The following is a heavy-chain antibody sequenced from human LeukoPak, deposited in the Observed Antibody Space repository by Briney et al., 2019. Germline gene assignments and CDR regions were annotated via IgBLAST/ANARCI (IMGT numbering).Heavy chain of an antibody. J-gene: IGHJ4*02. V-gene: IGHV1-18*01. CDR1: GYTFTSYG. Sequence: GASVKVSCKASGYTFTSYGISWVRQAPGQGLEWMGWISSYNGNTNYAQKVQGRVTMTTDTATSTVYMELRSLRSDDTAVYYCARDFGYSNYYFDYWGQGTLVTVSS. D-gene: IGHD4-11*01. CDR3: ARDFGYSNYYFDY. CDR2: ISSYNGNT.